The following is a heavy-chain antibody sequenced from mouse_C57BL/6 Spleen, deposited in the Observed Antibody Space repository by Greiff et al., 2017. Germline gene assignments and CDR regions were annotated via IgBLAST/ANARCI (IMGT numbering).Heavy chain of an antibody. D-gene: IGHD1-1*01. J-gene: IGHJ3*01. CDR3: ARITTGGFAY. CDR2: IDPSDGYT. Sequence: QVQLQQPGAELVMPGASVKLSCKASGYTFTSYWMHWVKQRPGQGLEWIGEIDPSDGYTNYNQKFKGKSTLTVDKSSSTAYMQLSSLTSEDSAVYYCARITTGGFAYWGQGTLVTVSA. CDR1: GYTFTSYW. V-gene: IGHV1-69*01.